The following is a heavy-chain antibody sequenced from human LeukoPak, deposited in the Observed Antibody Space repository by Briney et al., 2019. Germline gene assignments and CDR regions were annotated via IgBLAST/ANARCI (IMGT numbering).Heavy chain of an antibody. CDR2: ISTDARTI. CDR1: GFAFSTNW. V-gene: IGHV3-74*01. D-gene: IGHD1-1*01. CDR3: AQNWNHDA. J-gene: IGHJ5*02. Sequence: GGSLRLSCAASGFAFSTNWMHWVRKAPGKGLVWVSHISTDARTITYADFVKGRFTISRDNSKNTLYLQMNSLRAEDTAVYYCAQNWNHDAWGQGTLVTVSS.